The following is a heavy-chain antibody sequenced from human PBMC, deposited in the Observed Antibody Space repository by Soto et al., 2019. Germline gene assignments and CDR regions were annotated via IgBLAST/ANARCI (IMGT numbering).Heavy chain of an antibody. CDR1: GFTFSNAW. Sequence: GGSLRLSCAASGFTFSNAWMNWVRQAPGKGLEWVGRIKSKTDGGTTDYAAPVRGRFTISRDDSKNTVYVQMNSLKTEDTAVYYCTTRASGGGQFPYWGQGTLVTVSS. CDR3: TTRASGGGQFPY. CDR2: IKSKTDGGTT. V-gene: IGHV3-15*07. J-gene: IGHJ4*02. D-gene: IGHD2-8*02.